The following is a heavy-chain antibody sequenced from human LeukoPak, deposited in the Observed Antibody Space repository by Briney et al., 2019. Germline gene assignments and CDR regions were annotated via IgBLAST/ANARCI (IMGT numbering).Heavy chain of an antibody. D-gene: IGHD2-2*01. CDR3: AREIPSRYFDL. V-gene: IGHV4-34*01. Sequence: PSETLSLTCAVYGGSFSGYYWSWLRQPPWKGLEWIGEINHSGSTNYNPSLKSRVTISVDTSKNQFSLKLSSVTAADTAVYYCAREIPSRYFDLWGRGTLVTVSS. CDR1: GGSFSGYY. J-gene: IGHJ2*01. CDR2: INHSGST.